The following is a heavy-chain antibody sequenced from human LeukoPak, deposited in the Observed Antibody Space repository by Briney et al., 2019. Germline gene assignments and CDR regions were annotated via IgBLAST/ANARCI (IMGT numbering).Heavy chain of an antibody. D-gene: IGHD3-3*01. CDR3: AREFRYDCWSGYRSWFDP. CDR2: IIPILGIA. Sequence: GASVKVSCKASGGTFIGYAISWVRQAPGQGLEWMGRIIPILGIANYAQKFQGRVTITAAKSTSTAYMELSSLRSEDTAVYYCAREFRYDCWSGYRSWFDPWGQGTLVTVSS. V-gene: IGHV1-69*04. CDR1: GGTFIGYA. J-gene: IGHJ5*02.